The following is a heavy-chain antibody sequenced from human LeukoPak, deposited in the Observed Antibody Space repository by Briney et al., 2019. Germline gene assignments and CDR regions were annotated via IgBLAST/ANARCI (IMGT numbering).Heavy chain of an antibody. D-gene: IGHD5-18*01. J-gene: IGHJ4*02. CDR2: IKQDGSEK. CDR1: RFTFSSYW. Sequence: GGSLRLSCAASRFTFSSYWMSWVRQAPGKGLEWVANIKQDGSEKYYVDSVKGRFTISRDNAKNSLYLQMNSLRAEDTAVYYCARDQRGFSYSKYYFDYWGQGTLVTVSS. CDR3: ARDQRGFSYSKYYFDY. V-gene: IGHV3-7*01.